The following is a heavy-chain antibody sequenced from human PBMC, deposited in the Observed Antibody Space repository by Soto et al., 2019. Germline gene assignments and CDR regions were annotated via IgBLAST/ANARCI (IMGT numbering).Heavy chain of an antibody. D-gene: IGHD4-17*01. J-gene: IGHJ6*02. CDR3: ARDDCGEPPLDYYYYGMDD. Sequence: GGSLRLSCAASGFTFSSYSMNWVRQAPGKGLEWVSSISSSSSYIYYADSVKGRFTISRDNAKNSLYLQMNSLRAEDTAVYYCARDDCGEPPLDYYYYGMDDWGQGTTVTVSS. CDR1: GFTFSSYS. CDR2: ISSSSSYI. V-gene: IGHV3-21*01.